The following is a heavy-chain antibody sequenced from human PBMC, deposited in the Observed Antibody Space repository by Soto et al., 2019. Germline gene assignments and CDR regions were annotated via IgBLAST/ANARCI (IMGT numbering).Heavy chain of an antibody. CDR3: AKDRDYGDYKYYSDF. CDR1: GFTFSSYA. Sequence: GGSLRLSCAASGFTFSSYAMSWVRQAPGKGLEWVSAISGSGGSTYYADSVKGRFTISRDNSKNTLYLQMNSLRAEDTAVYYCAKDRDYGDYKYYSDFWGQGTLVTVSS. D-gene: IGHD4-17*01. V-gene: IGHV3-23*01. CDR2: ISGSGGST. J-gene: IGHJ4*02.